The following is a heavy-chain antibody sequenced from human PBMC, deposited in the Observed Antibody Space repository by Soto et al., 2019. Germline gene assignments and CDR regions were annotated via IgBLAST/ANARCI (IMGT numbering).Heavy chain of an antibody. CDR3: AKVRYSSPMGYYYGMDV. CDR1: RVAFSNFI. J-gene: IGHJ6*02. D-gene: IGHD6-19*01. V-gene: IGHV1-69*01. Sequence: QAQLEQSGGEVKKPGSSVKVSCKASRVAFSNFIVTWVRQAPGLGLEWVGGIIPIIGTANYAQKFQGRVTLTADEPTIKSYMEMNTLRSEDTAVYYCAKVRYSSPMGYYYGMDVWGQGTTVTV. CDR2: IIPIIGTA.